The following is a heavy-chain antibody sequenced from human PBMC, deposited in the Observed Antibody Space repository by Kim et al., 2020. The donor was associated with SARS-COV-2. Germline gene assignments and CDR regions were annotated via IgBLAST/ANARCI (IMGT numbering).Heavy chain of an antibody. CDR2: FSAYNGNT. V-gene: IGHV1-18*01. Sequence: ASVKVSCKASGYTFTSYGISWVRQAPGQGLEWMGWFSAYNGNTNYAQKLQGRVTMTTDTSTSTAYMELRSLRSDDTAVYYCARAGYYDSSGYFALDAFDIWGQGTMVTVSS. D-gene: IGHD3-22*01. CDR1: GYTFTSYG. J-gene: IGHJ3*02. CDR3: ARAGYYDSSGYFALDAFDI.